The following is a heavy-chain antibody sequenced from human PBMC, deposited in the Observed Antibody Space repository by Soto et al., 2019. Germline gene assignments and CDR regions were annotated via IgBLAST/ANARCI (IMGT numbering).Heavy chain of an antibody. J-gene: IGHJ4*02. V-gene: IGHV3-30-3*01. CDR2: ISYDGSNK. CDR1: GFTFSSYA. Sequence: ESGGGVVQPGRSLRLSCAASGFTFSSYAMHWVRQAPGKGLEWVAVISYDGSNKYYADSVKGRFTISRDNSKNTLYLQMNSLRAEDTAVYYCARDSGRGYYFDYWGQGTLVTVSS. D-gene: IGHD6-19*01. CDR3: ARDSGRGYYFDY.